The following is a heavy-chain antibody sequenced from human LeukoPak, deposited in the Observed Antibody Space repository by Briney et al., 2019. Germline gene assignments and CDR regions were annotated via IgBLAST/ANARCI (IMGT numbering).Heavy chain of an antibody. V-gene: IGHV3-7*01. CDR2: IKQDGSEK. CDR3: ARVPLGCSGGGCYYYYGMDV. D-gene: IGHD2-15*01. J-gene: IGHJ6*02. CDR1: GFTFSSYW. Sequence: GGSLRLSCAASGFTFSSYWMSWVRPAPGKGLEWVANIKQDGSEKYYVDSGKGRFTISRDNAKNSLYLQMNSLRAEDTAVYDCARVPLGCSGGGCYYYYGMDVWGQGTTVTVSS.